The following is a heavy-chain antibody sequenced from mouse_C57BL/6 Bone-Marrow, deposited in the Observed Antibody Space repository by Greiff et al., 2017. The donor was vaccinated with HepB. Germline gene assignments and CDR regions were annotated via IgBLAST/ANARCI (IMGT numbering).Heavy chain of an antibody. CDR2: IYPGGGYT. Sequence: VKLVESGAELVRPGTSVKMSCKASGYTFTNYWIGWAKQRPGHGLEWIGDIYPGGGYTNYNEKFKGKATLTADKSSSTAYMQFSSLTSEDSAIYYCARRIYYDYDEYYFDYWGQGTTLTVSS. D-gene: IGHD2-4*01. J-gene: IGHJ2*01. V-gene: IGHV1-63*01. CDR1: GYTFTNYW. CDR3: ARRIYYDYDEYYFDY.